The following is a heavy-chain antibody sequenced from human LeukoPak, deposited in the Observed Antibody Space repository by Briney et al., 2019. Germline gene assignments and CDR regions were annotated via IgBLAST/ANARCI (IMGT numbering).Heavy chain of an antibody. CDR3: ARNFDVVVVVAAGFRFDP. D-gene: IGHD2-15*01. V-gene: IGHV1-2*02. CDR1: GYTFTGYY. Sequence: ASVKVPCKASGYTFTGYYMHWVRQAPGQGLEWMGWINPNSGGTNYAQKFQGRVTMTRDTSISTAYMELSRLRSDDTAVYYCARNFDVVVVVAAGFRFDPWGQGTLVTVSS. CDR2: INPNSGGT. J-gene: IGHJ5*02.